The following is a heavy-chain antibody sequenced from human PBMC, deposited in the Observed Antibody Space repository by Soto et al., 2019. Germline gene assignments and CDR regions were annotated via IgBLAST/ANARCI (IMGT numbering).Heavy chain of an antibody. Sequence: PGGSLRLSCAASGFTFSSYAMSWVRQAPGKGLEWVSAISGSGGSTYYADSVKGRFTISRDNSKNTLYLQMNSLRAGDTAVYYCAKASRYYYDSSDDYWGQGTLVTVSS. CDR3: AKASRYYYDSSDDY. D-gene: IGHD3-22*01. V-gene: IGHV3-23*01. CDR1: GFTFSSYA. J-gene: IGHJ4*02. CDR2: ISGSGGST.